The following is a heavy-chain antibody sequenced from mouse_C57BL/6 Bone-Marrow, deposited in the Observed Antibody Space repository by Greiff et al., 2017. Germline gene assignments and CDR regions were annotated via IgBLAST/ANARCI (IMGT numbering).Heavy chain of an antibody. J-gene: IGHJ3*01. Sequence: LKQPGAELVKPGASVKLSCKASGYTFTSYWMHWVKQRPGRGLEWIGRIDPNSGGTKYNEKFKSKATLTVDKPSSTAYMQLSSLTSEDSAVYYCARTFLFITTVGGFAYWGQGTLVTVSA. CDR1: GYTFTSYW. D-gene: IGHD1-1*01. CDR2: IDPNSGGT. CDR3: ARTFLFITTVGGFAY. V-gene: IGHV1-72*01.